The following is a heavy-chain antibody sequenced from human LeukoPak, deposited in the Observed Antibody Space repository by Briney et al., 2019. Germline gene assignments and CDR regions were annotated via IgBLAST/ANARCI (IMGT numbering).Heavy chain of an antibody. CDR3: AKRGYYDSSGYAPLSC. J-gene: IGHJ4*02. CDR2: ISGSGDTT. Sequence: GGSLRLSCAASGFTVSNYAMSWVRQAPGKGLEWVSGISGSGDTTYHADSVKGRFTISRDNSKNTLFLQMNSLTVEDTAVYYCAKRGYYDSSGYAPLSCWGQGTLVTVSS. V-gene: IGHV3-23*01. CDR1: GFTVSNYA. D-gene: IGHD3-22*01.